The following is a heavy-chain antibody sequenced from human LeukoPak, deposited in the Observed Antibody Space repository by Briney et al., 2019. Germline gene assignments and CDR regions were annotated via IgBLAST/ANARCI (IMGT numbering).Heavy chain of an antibody. J-gene: IGHJ5*02. D-gene: IGHD6-13*01. CDR3: ARATGSSWSNWFDP. V-gene: IGHV4-59*11. CDR2: IYYSGST. Sequence: SETLSLTCTVSGGSISSHYWSWIRQPPGKGLEWIGYIYYSGSTNYNPSLKSRVTISVDTSKNQFSLKLSSVTAADTAVYYCARATGSSWSNWFDPWGQGTLVTVSS. CDR1: GGSISSHY.